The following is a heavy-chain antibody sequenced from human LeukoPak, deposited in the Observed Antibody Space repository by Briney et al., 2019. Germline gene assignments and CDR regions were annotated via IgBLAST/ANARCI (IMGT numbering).Heavy chain of an antibody. CDR3: ATKGADGDWFDP. CDR2: FDPEDGET. V-gene: IGHV1-24*01. J-gene: IGHJ5*02. D-gene: IGHD4-17*01. CDR1: GYTLTELS. Sequence: ASVKVSCKVSGYTLTELSMHWVRQAPGKGLEWMGGFDPEDGETIYAQKFQGRVTMTEDTSTDTAYTELSSLRSEDTAVYYCATKGADGDWFDPWGQGTLVTVSS.